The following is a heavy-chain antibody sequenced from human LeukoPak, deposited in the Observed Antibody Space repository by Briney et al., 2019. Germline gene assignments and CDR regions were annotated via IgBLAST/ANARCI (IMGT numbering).Heavy chain of an antibody. D-gene: IGHD3-3*01. J-gene: IGHJ6*02. Sequence: GGSLRLSCAASGFTFSDYYMNWIRQAPGKGLEWISYISGRGTTISYADSVKGRFTISRDNANHSLYLQMNSLRAEDTAVYYCAREEHYDFWSGYYYYYGMDVWGQGTTVTVSS. V-gene: IGHV3-11*04. CDR1: GFTFSDYY. CDR3: AREEHYDFWSGYYYYYGMDV. CDR2: ISGRGTTI.